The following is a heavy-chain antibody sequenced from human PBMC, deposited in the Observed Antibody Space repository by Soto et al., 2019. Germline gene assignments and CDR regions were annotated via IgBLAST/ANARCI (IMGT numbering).Heavy chain of an antibody. CDR2: ISGSGGST. CDR3: AKGMGLSSRGLRISIGPSFFDY. D-gene: IGHD3-3*02. CDR1: GFTFSSYA. V-gene: IGHV3-23*01. J-gene: IGHJ4*02. Sequence: PGGSLRLSCAASGFTFSSYAMSWVRQAPGKGLEWVSAISGSGGSTYYADSVKGRFTISRDNSKNTLYLQMNSLRAEDTAVYYCAKGMGLSSRGLRISIGPSFFDYWGQGTLVTVSS.